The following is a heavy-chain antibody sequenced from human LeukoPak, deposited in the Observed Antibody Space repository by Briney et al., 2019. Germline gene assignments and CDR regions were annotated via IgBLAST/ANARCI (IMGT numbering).Heavy chain of an antibody. Sequence: ASVKVSCKTSGYTFTNYGLSWVRQAPGQGLEWMGWISAYNGNTDYAQNLQGRVTLTTDTSTTTAYMELRSLGSDDTAVYYCARDQSLVAYSSTWFDYWGQGTLVTVSS. CDR1: GYTFTNYG. V-gene: IGHV1-18*01. D-gene: IGHD6-13*01. CDR2: ISAYNGNT. J-gene: IGHJ4*02. CDR3: ARDQSLVAYSSTWFDY.